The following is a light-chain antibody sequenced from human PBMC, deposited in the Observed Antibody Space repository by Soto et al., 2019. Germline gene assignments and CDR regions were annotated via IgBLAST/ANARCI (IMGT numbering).Light chain of an antibody. CDR2: DTF. CDR1: ESIRNE. Sequence: DIQMTQSPSSLSASLGDRVTITCRPSESIRNELNWFQQRPGKAHRLLIYDTFTLQSEVPARFSGNVFDTEFSLTISSLRAGDSGIYYCQQSFTTSWTFGQGTKVEI. V-gene: IGKV1-39*01. J-gene: IGKJ1*01. CDR3: QQSFTTSWT.